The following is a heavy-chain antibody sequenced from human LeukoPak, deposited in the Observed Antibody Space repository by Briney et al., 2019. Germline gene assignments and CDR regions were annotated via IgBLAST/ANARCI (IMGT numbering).Heavy chain of an antibody. J-gene: IGHJ4*02. V-gene: IGHV3-30*04. Sequence: PGGSLRLSCAASGFTFSSYAMHWVRQAPGKGLEWVAVISYDGSNKYYADSVKGRFTISRDNSKNTLYLQMNSLRPEDTAVYYCAKAFYDILTGFPNWGQGTLVTVSS. CDR3: AKAFYDILTGFPN. CDR1: GFTFSSYA. CDR2: ISYDGSNK. D-gene: IGHD3-9*01.